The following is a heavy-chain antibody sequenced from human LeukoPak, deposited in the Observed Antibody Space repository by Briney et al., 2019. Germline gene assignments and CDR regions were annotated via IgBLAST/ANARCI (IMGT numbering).Heavy chain of an antibody. D-gene: IGHD6-19*01. CDR2: IYYSGST. J-gene: IGHJ4*02. Sequence: SETLSLTCTVSGGSISSSSYYWGWIRQPPGKGLEWIGSIYYSGSTYYNPSLKSRVTISVDTSKNQFSLKLSSVTAADTAVYYCARLPPDSSGWYYFDYWGQGTLVTVSS. CDR3: ARLPPDSSGWYYFDY. CDR1: GGSISSSSYY. V-gene: IGHV4-39*01.